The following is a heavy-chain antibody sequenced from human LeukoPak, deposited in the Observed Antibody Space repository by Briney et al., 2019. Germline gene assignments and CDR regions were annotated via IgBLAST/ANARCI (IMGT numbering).Heavy chain of an antibody. D-gene: IGHD6-19*01. Sequence: GGSLRLSCAASGFTFSSYAMSWVRQAPGKGLEWVSGISGSGGITYYADSVKGRFTISRDSSKNTLYLQMNSLRAEDTAVYYCAKGGSSGWHSFDYWGQGTLVTVSS. V-gene: IGHV3-23*01. CDR2: ISGSGGIT. CDR3: AKGGSSGWHSFDY. J-gene: IGHJ4*02. CDR1: GFTFSSYA.